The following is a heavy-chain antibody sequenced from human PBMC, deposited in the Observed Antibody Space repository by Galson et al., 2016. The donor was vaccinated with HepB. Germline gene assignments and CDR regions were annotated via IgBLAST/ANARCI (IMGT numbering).Heavy chain of an antibody. V-gene: IGHV4-39*01. J-gene: IGHJ3*02. Sequence: SETLSLTCSVSGGSISSSSYFWGWIRQPPGKGLEWIGSIYSTGSTYYNPSLQSRVTISVDTSKNQFSLKLTSVTAADTAVYYCTRDYYDSSGHSYLLGSDAFDIWGQGTMVTVSS. CDR2: IYSTGST. CDR1: GGSISSSSYF. D-gene: IGHD3-22*01. CDR3: TRDYYDSSGHSYLLGSDAFDI.